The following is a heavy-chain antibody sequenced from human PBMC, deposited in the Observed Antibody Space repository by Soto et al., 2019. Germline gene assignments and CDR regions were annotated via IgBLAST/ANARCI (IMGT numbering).Heavy chain of an antibody. D-gene: IGHD3-10*01. CDR3: ARGGAMVRAKQNYYYYGMDV. V-gene: IGHV1-2*04. CDR1: GYTFTGYY. J-gene: IGHJ6*02. CDR2: INPNSGGT. Sequence: ASVKVSCKASGYTFTGYYMHWVRQAPGQGLEWMGWINPNSGGTNYAQKFQGWVTMTRDTSISTAYMELRRLRSDDTAVYYCARGGAMVRAKQNYYYYGMDVWGQGTTVTVSS.